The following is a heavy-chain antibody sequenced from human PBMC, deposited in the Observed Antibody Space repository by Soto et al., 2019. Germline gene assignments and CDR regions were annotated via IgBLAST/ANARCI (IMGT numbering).Heavy chain of an antibody. CDR2: ISAYNGNT. CDR3: AREGGSGGSCYGCYDY. D-gene: IGHD2-15*01. Sequence: ASVKVSCKASGYTFTSYGISWVRQAPGQGLEWMGWISAYNGNTNYAQKLQGRVTMTTDTSTSTAYMELRSLRSDDTAVYYCAREGGSGGSCYGCYDYWGQGTLVTVSS. J-gene: IGHJ4*02. V-gene: IGHV1-18*01. CDR1: GYTFTSYG.